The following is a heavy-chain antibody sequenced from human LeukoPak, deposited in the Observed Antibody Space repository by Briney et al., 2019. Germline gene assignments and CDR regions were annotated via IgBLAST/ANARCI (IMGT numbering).Heavy chain of an antibody. CDR1: GGSISRYY. Sequence: SETLSLTCTVSGGSISRYYWSWIRQPPGKGLEWIGYIYYSGSTNYNPSLKSRVTISVDTSKNQFSLKLSSVTAADTAVYYCARDTPIAAAAPYYYYGMDVWGQGTTVTVSS. V-gene: IGHV4-59*01. CDR3: ARDTPIAAAAPYYYYGMDV. D-gene: IGHD6-13*01. CDR2: IYYSGST. J-gene: IGHJ6*02.